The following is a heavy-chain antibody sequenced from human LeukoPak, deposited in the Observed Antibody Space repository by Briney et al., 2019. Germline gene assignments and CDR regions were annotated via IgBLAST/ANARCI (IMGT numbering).Heavy chain of an antibody. CDR1: GFTLSSYW. CDR2: INSDGSNT. V-gene: IGHV3-74*01. J-gene: IGHJ4*02. D-gene: IGHD3-22*01. CDR3: ARVTGYMIEDYFDY. Sequence: GGSLRLSCVGSGFTLSSYWMHWVRQAPGKGLVWVSTINSDGSNTNYADSVKGRFTISRDNAKNTLYLQMNSLRVEDTAVYYCARVTGYMIEDYFDYWGQGTLVTVSS.